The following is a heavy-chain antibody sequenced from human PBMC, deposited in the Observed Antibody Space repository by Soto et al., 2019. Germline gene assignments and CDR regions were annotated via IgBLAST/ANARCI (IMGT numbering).Heavy chain of an antibody. Sequence: EVQLVESGGGLVQLEGSLRLSCAASGFTFSSYWMHWVRQAPGKGLVWVSRIKSDGSGTYYADSVKGRFTISRDNAQNTLYLQMNSLRAEDTAVYYCARGDGDYYDGNGYLGRHWGQGTLVTVSS. CDR3: ARGDGDYYDGNGYLGRH. CDR1: GFTFSSYW. D-gene: IGHD3-22*01. J-gene: IGHJ4*02. V-gene: IGHV3-74*01. CDR2: IKSDGSGT.